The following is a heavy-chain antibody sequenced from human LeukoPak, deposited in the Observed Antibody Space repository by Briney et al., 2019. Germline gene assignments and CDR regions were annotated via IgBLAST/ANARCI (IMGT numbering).Heavy chain of an antibody. D-gene: IGHD5-18*01. CDR1: GFTFGDHA. V-gene: IGHV3-49*04. CDR2: IRSKAYGGTT. Sequence: PGGSLRLSCTASGFTFGDHAMSWVRQAPGKGLEWVGFIRSKAYGGTTEYAASVKGRFTISREDSISIAYLQMNSLKTEDTAVYYCTRGPIQSWLSSGMDVWGQGTTVIVSS. J-gene: IGHJ6*02. CDR3: TRGPIQSWLSSGMDV.